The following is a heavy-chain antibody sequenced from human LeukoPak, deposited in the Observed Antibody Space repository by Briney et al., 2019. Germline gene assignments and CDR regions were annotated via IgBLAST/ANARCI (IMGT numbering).Heavy chain of an antibody. CDR3: ASAYCSGDSCIDKNWFDP. Sequence: SETLSLTCAVSGVSVTAGGYSWSWLRQSPGKGLEWIGFIYYSGTTYYNPSLKSRVTIPLDKSKNQFSLTLNSVTAAATAAYYCASAYCSGDSCIDKNWFDPWGQGTLVTVSS. CDR1: GVSVTAGGYS. J-gene: IGHJ5*02. D-gene: IGHD2-15*01. V-gene: IGHV4-30-2*06. CDR2: IYYSGTT.